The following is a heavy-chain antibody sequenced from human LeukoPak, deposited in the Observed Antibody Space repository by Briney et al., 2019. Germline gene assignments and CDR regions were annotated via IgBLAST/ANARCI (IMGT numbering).Heavy chain of an antibody. Sequence: PSETLSLTCTVSGGSISSSSYNWGWIRQPPGKGLEWIGSFDNSGSTYYNPSLKSRVSISVDTSKNQFSLKLSSVTAADTAVYYCARTAGYSSGSHPTNYFDYWGQGTLVTVSS. CDR1: GGSISSSSYN. CDR3: ARTAGYSSGSHPTNYFDY. J-gene: IGHJ4*02. CDR2: FDNSGST. V-gene: IGHV4-39*01. D-gene: IGHD6-19*01.